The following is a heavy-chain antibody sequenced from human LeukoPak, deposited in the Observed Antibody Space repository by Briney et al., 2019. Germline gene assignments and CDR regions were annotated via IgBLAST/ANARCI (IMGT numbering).Heavy chain of an antibody. Sequence: GASVKVSCKASGGTFSSYAISWVRQAPGQGLEWMGGIIPIFGTANYAQKFQGRVTITTDESTSTAYMELSSLRSEDTAVYYCARGLGAYRGNNFLNWFDPWGQGTLVTVSS. CDR1: GGTFSSYA. CDR3: ARGLGAYRGNNFLNWFDP. V-gene: IGHV1-69*05. D-gene: IGHD5-12*01. CDR2: IIPIFGTA. J-gene: IGHJ5*02.